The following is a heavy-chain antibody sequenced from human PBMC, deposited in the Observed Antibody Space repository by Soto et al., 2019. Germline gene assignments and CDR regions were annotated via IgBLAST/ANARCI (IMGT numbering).Heavy chain of an antibody. CDR1: GFTFSSCT. CDR2: ISPSTSHI. V-gene: IGHV3-21*01. CDR3: SGCSGGACHQTYGMDV. Sequence: EVHLLESGGGLVKPGGSLRLSCAVSGFTFSSCTMNWVCQAPGKGLEWVSTISPSTSHIYYASSVKGRFTISRDNAKNSLFLQMNSLRAEDTAVYYCSGCSGGACHQTYGMDVRGQGTTVTVSS. J-gene: IGHJ6*02. D-gene: IGHD2-15*01.